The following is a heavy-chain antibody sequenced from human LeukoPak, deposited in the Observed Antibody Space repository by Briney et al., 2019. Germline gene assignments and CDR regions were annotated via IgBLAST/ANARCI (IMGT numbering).Heavy chain of an antibody. V-gene: IGHV3-7*04. CDR3: ARGGGRGGSYLRLAS. Sequence: QAGGSLRLSCAASGFTFSSYWMSWVRQAPGKGLEWVTNIKQDGSEKYYVDSVKGRFTISRDNAKNSLYLQMNSLRAEDTAVYYCARGGGRGGSYLRLASWGQGTLVTASS. CDR2: IKQDGSEK. D-gene: IGHD1-26*01. J-gene: IGHJ5*02. CDR1: GFTFSSYW.